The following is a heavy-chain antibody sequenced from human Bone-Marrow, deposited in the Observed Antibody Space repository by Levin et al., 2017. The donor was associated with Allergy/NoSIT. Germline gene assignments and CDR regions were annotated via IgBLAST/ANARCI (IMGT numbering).Heavy chain of an antibody. Sequence: SCAASGFTFSSYGMHWVRQAPGKGLEWVAVISYDGSNKYYADSVKGRFTISRDNSKNTLYLQMNSLRAEDTAVYYCAKEPLYSSSWYRYYGMDVWGQGTTVTVSS. CDR1: GFTFSSYG. CDR2: ISYDGSNK. J-gene: IGHJ6*02. D-gene: IGHD6-13*01. CDR3: AKEPLYSSSWYRYYGMDV. V-gene: IGHV3-30*18.